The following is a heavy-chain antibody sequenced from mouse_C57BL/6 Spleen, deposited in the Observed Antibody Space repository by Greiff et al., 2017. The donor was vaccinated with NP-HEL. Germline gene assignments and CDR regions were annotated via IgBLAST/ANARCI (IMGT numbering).Heavy chain of an antibody. CDR3: ASDETTVVDREAFAY. CDR1: GYTFTSYW. V-gene: IGHV1-59*01. CDR2: IDPSDSYT. Sequence: QVQLQQPGAELVRPGTSVKLSCKASGYTFTSYWMHWVKQRPGQGLEWIGVIDPSDSYTNYNQKFKGKATLTVDTSSSTAYMQLSSLTSENSAVYYCASDETTVVDREAFAYWGQGTLVTVSA. D-gene: IGHD1-1*01. J-gene: IGHJ3*01.